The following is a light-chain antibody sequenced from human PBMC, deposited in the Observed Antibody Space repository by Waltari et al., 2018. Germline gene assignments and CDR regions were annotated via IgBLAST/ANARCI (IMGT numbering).Light chain of an antibody. CDR3: QHFNSYPPWT. CDR1: QEISNA. CDR2: DDS. V-gene: IGKV1-13*02. Sequence: AVQLTQSPSSLSASVGDRVSITCRASQEISNALAWYQKKAGKPPTLLIYDDSTFESGVPSKFSGSGSGTYFTLTISSLQPEDFATYYCQHFNSYPPWTFGQGTNLEI. J-gene: IGKJ2*01.